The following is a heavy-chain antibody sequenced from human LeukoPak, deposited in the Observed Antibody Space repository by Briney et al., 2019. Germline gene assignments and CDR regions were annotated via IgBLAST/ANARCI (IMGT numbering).Heavy chain of an antibody. CDR1: GFTFSSYG. V-gene: IGHV3-30*03. D-gene: IGHD3-10*01. CDR3: ASLRRNYYGSGRNGMDV. CDR2: ISYDGSNK. J-gene: IGHJ6*02. Sequence: GGSLRLSCAASGFTFSSYGMHWVRQAPGKGLEWVAVISYDGSNKYYADSVKGRFTISRDNSKNTLYLQMNSLRAEDTAVYYCASLRRNYYGSGRNGMDVWGQGTTVTVSS.